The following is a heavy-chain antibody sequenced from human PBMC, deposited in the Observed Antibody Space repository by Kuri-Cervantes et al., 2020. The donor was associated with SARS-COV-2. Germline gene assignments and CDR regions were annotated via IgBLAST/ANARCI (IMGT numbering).Heavy chain of an antibody. CDR1: GGSISSSSYY. V-gene: IGHV3-53*01. CDR2: IYSCGST. CDR3: AKDYYSSSSNYFDY. Sequence: GESLKISCTASGGSISSSSYYWGWIRQPPGKGLEWVSVIYSCGSTYYADSVKGRFTISRDNSKNTLYLQMNSLRAEDTAVYYCAKDYYSSSSNYFDYWGQGTLVTVSS. J-gene: IGHJ4*02. D-gene: IGHD6-6*01.